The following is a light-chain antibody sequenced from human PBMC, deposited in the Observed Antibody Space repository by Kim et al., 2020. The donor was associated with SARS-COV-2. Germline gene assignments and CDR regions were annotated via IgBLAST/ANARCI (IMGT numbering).Light chain of an antibody. CDR1: KLGDKY. V-gene: IGLV3-1*01. Sequence: SVSPGQTASITCYGDKLGDKYACWYQQKPGQSPVMVIYEDTKRPSGIPARFSGSNSGNTATLTISGTQSTDEADYFCQAWDSSIVVFGGGTKVTVL. J-gene: IGLJ3*02. CDR2: EDT. CDR3: QAWDSSIVV.